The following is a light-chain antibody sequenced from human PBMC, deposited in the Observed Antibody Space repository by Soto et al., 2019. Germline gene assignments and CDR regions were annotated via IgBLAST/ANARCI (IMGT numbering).Light chain of an antibody. J-gene: IGKJ3*01. CDR3: QQYDFLSVT. Sequence: QMTQSPSSLSASVGDRVTITCQASQDIRNYLNWYQQKPGKAPKLLIYDASALEIGVPSRFSGGGSGTHFFFTISSLQPEDVATYYCQQYDFLSVTFRPGTKVDIK. CDR1: QDIRNY. V-gene: IGKV1-33*01. CDR2: DAS.